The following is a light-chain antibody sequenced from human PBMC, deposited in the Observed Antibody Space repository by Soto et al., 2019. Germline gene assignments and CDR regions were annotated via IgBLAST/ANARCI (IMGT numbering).Light chain of an antibody. CDR1: QTVSSSH. V-gene: IGKV3-20*01. CDR2: GAS. CDR3: QHFGSSPPKYT. Sequence: VLTQSPGTLSLSPGERATLSCRASQTVSSSHLAWYQQKPGQAPRLLIYGASDRATYIPDRFSGSGSGTDLPLTISRLEPEDFAGYYCQHFGSSPPKYTFGQGTQLESK. J-gene: IGKJ2*01.